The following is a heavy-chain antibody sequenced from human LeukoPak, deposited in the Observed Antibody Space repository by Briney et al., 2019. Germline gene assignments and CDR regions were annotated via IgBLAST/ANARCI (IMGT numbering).Heavy chain of an antibody. CDR3: ARVALYCSSTSCYGMKLRYYYGMDV. V-gene: IGHV1-18*04. CDR2: ISAYNGNT. CDR1: GYTFSAHH. J-gene: IGHJ6*02. D-gene: IGHD2-2*01. Sequence: ASVKVTCKASGYTFSAHHIHWVRHAPGQGLEWMGWISAYNGNTNYAQKLQGRVTMTTDTSTSTAYMELRSLRSDDTAVYYCARVALYCSSTSCYGMKLRYYYGMDVWGQGTTVTVSS.